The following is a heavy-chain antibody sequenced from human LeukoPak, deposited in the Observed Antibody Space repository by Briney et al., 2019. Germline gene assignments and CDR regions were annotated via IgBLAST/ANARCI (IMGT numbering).Heavy chain of an antibody. V-gene: IGHV4-34*01. J-gene: IGHJ4*02. D-gene: IGHD3-9*01. CDR1: GGSFSGYY. CDR2: INHSGST. Sequence: PSETLSLTCAVYGGSFSGYYWSWIRQPPGEGLEWIGEINHSGSTNYNPSLKSRVTISVDTSKNQFSLKLSSVTAADTAVYYCARGFRDILTGYSFDYWGQGALVTVSS. CDR3: ARGFRDILTGYSFDY.